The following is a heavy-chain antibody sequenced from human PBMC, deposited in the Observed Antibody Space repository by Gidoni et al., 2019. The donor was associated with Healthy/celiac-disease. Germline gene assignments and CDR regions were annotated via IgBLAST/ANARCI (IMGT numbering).Heavy chain of an antibody. J-gene: IGHJ4*02. V-gene: IGHV1-69*01. CDR1: GGTFSSYA. D-gene: IGHD2-2*01. CDR2: IIPIFGAA. Sequence: QVQLVQAGAEVKKPGSSVTVSCQPSGGTFSSYAISWGRQAPGPGLEWKGGIIPIFGAANYAQKFQGRVTITADESTSTAYMELSSLRSEDTAVYYCARGYSSTALDYWGQGTLVTVSS. CDR3: ARGYSSTALDY.